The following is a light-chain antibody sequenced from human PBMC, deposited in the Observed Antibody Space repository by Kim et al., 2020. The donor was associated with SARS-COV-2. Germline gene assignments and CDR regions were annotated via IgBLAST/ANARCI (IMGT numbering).Light chain of an antibody. V-gene: IGKV3-20*01. CDR1: QSVSSN. CDR2: GAS. J-gene: IGKJ2*01. CDR3: QQYDGTSPLT. Sequence: EIVLTQSPGTLSLSPGKRATLSCRASQSVSSNLAWYQQRPGQAPRLLIYGASRRATGIPDRFSGSGSGTDFTLTISRLEPEDFAVYYCQQYDGTSPLTFGQGTKLEI.